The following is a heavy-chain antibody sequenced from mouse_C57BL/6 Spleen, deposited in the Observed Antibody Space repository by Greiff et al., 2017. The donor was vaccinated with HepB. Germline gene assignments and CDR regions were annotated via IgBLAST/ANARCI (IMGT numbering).Heavy chain of an antibody. J-gene: IGHJ1*03. V-gene: IGHV1-69*01. CDR3: ARIYYGSSYGYFDV. CDR2: IDPSDSYT. D-gene: IGHD1-1*01. CDR1: GYTFTSYW. Sequence: QVQLQQPGAELVMPGASVKLSCKASGYTFTSYWMHWVKQRPGQGLEWIGEIDPSDSYTNYNQKFKGKSTLTVDKSSSTAYMQLRSLTSEDSAVYYCARIYYGSSYGYFDVWGTGTTVTVSS.